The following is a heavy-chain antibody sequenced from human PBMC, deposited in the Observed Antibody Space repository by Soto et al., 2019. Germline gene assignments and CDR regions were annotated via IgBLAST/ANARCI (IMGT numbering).Heavy chain of an antibody. D-gene: IGHD2-15*01. CDR2: IIPIFGTA. CDR1: GGTFSSYA. J-gene: IGHJ4*02. Sequence: ASVKVSCKASGGTFSSYAISWVRQAPGQGLEWMGGIIPIFGTANYAQKFQGRVTITADESTSTAYMELSSLRSEDTAVYYCATSGYCSGGSWDCATNPSDYWGQGTLVTVSS. V-gene: IGHV1-69*13. CDR3: ATSGYCSGGSWDCATNPSDY.